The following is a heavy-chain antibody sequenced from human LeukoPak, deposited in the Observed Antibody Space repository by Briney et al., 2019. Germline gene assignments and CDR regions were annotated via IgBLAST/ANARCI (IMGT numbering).Heavy chain of an antibody. Sequence: GASVKVSCKASGGTFSSYAISWVRQAPGQGLEWMGGIIPIFGTANYAQKFQGRVTITADESTSTAYMELSSLRSEDTAVYYCASRVLRYFDWQTGYGMDVWGQGTTVTVSS. V-gene: IGHV1-69*13. CDR3: ASRVLRYFDWQTGYGMDV. J-gene: IGHJ6*02. CDR1: GGTFSSYA. D-gene: IGHD3-9*01. CDR2: IIPIFGTA.